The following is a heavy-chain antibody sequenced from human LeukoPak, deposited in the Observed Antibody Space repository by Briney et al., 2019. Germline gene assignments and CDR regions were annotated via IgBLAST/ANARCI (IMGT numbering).Heavy chain of an antibody. V-gene: IGHV3-7*03. CDR2: IKQDGSEK. Sequence: GSLRLSCAASGFTFSSYAMSWVRQAPGKGLEWVANIKQDGSEKYYVDSVKGRFTISRDNAKNSLYLQMNSLRAEDTALYYCTKDQTTRLSSSWYLYFDHWGQGTLVTVSS. CDR3: TKDQTTRLSSSWYLYFDH. J-gene: IGHJ4*02. D-gene: IGHD6-13*01. CDR1: GFTFSSYA.